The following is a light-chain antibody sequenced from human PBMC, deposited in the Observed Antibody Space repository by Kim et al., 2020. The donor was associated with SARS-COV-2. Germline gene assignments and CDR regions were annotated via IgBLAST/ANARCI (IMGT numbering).Light chain of an antibody. CDR3: CSYVGSYIMV. V-gene: IGLV2-11*03. Sequence: GQSVAISCTGTSSDVGGYDYVSWYQQHPGKAPKLMVYDLTKRPLGVPDRFSGSKSGNTASLTISGLQAEDEADYYCCSYVGSYIMVFGGGTKLTVL. CDR1: SSDVGGYDY. J-gene: IGLJ2*01. CDR2: DLT.